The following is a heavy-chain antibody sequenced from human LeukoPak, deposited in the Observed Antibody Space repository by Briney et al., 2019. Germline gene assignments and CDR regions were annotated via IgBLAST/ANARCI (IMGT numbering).Heavy chain of an antibody. V-gene: IGHV1-3*01. D-gene: IGHD3-3*01. J-gene: IGHJ4*02. CDR1: GYTFTSYA. CDR2: INAGNGNT. Sequence: ASVKVSCKASGYTFTSYAMHWVRQAPGQRLEWMGWINAGNGNTKYSQKFQGRVTITRDTSASTAYMELSSLRSEDTAVYYCASNNYDFRSGYKYYFDYWGQGTLVTVSS. CDR3: ASNNYDFRSGYKYYFDY.